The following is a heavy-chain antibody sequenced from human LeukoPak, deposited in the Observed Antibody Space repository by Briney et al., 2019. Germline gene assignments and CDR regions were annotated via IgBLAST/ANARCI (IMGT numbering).Heavy chain of an antibody. CDR3: AKRGLGDREAFDI. CDR1: GFTFNTYA. Sequence: GGSLRLSCAASGFTFNTYAMSWVRLAPGKGLEWVSSNSGSGGSTYYADSVEGRFTISRDNSKNTLYLQMNSLRAEDTAVYYCAKRGLGDREAFDIWGQGTLVTVSS. D-gene: IGHD2-21*02. CDR2: NSGSGGST. J-gene: IGHJ3*02. V-gene: IGHV3-23*01.